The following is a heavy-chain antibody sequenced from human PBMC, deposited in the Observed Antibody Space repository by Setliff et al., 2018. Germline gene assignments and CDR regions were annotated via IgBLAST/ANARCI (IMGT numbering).Heavy chain of an antibody. CDR2: ISDSGGST. J-gene: IGHJ3*02. Sequence: PGGSLRLSCVASGFTLSTYAMSWVRQAPGKGLEWVSVISDSGGSTYYADSVKGRFTISRDNSKNTLYLQMNSLRAEDTAIYYCAKRGSKDILHGFDIWGQGTMVTVSS. V-gene: IGHV3-23*01. CDR1: GFTLSTYA. CDR3: AKRGSKDILHGFDI.